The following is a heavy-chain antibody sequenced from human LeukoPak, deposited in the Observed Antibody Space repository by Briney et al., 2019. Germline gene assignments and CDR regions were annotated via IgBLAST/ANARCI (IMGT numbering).Heavy chain of an antibody. J-gene: IGHJ3*02. CDR3: ARSSYGSAPDDAFDI. CDR1: GYSISSGYY. V-gene: IGHV4-38-2*02. Sequence: TSETLSLTCTVSGYSISSGYYWGWIRQPPGKGLEWIGSIYHSGSTYYNPSLKSRVTISVDTSKNQFSLKLSSVTAADTAVYYCARSSYGSAPDDAFDIWGQGTMVTVSS. CDR2: IYHSGST. D-gene: IGHD3-10*01.